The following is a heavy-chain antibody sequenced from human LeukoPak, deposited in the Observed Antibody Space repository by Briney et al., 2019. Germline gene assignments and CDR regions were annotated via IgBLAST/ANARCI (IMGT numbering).Heavy chain of an antibody. D-gene: IGHD2-15*01. CDR2: ISSSSSYI. CDR1: GFTVSSNY. V-gene: IGHV3-21*01. CDR3: ARDVGYCSGGSCRSDAFDI. Sequence: PGGSLRLSCAASGFTVSSNYMSWVRQAPGKGLEWVSSISSSSSYIYYADSVKGRFTISRDNAKNSLYLQMNSLRAEDTAVYYCARDVGYCSGGSCRSDAFDIWGQGTMVTVSS. J-gene: IGHJ3*02.